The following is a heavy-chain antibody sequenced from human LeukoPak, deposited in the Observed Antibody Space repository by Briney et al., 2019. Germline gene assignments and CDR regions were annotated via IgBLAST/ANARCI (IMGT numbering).Heavy chain of an antibody. CDR2: INPNSGGT. V-gene: IGHV1-2*06. CDR3: ATFGVVTNSIYYYYGMDV. J-gene: IGHJ6*02. CDR1: GYTFTGYY. Sequence: ASVKVSCKASGYTFTGYYMHWVRQAPGQGLEWMGRINPNSGGTNYAQKFQGRVTMTGDTSISTAYMELSRLRSDDTAVYYCATFGVVTNSIYYYYGMDVWGQGTTVTVSS. D-gene: IGHD3-3*01.